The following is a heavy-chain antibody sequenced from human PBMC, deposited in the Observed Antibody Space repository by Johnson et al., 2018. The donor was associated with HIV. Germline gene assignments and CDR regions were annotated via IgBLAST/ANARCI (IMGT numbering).Heavy chain of an antibody. CDR1: GFTFDDYG. CDR3: ARAGQLPEDAFDI. Sequence: EVQLVESGGGVIRPGGSLILSCATSGFTFDDYGLSWVRQAPGKGLEWVSGINWNGGSTYYADSVKGRFTISRDNSKNTLYLQMNSLRAEDTAVYYCARAGQLPEDAFDIWGQGTMVTVSS. CDR2: INWNGGST. D-gene: IGHD1-7*01. J-gene: IGHJ3*02. V-gene: IGHV3-20*04.